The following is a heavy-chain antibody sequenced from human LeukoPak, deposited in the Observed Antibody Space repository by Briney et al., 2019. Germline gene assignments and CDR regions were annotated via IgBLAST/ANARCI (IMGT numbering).Heavy chain of an antibody. CDR3: AAASSSTSAGYFQD. CDR1: GYIFTTYW. Sequence: GESLKISCEGSGYIFTTYWIGWLRRMPGKGLEWMGAIYPGDSETTYSPSFQGQVTISVDKSIRTAYLQWSSLKASDSAIYYCAAASSSTSAGYFQDWGQGTLVTVSS. D-gene: IGHD2-2*01. CDR2: IYPGDSET. V-gene: IGHV5-51*01. J-gene: IGHJ1*01.